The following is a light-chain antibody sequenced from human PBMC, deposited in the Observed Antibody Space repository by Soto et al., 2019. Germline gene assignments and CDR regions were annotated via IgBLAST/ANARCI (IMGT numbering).Light chain of an antibody. Sequence: EIVMTQSPATLSLSPGERATLSCRASQSVGTYLAWYQQKPGQAPRLLIYDSSKRATDIPTRFSGSGSGTDFTLTIRSLEPEDFVVYYCQQRSIWPPAFGGGTKVEI. CDR2: DSS. CDR3: QQRSIWPPA. CDR1: QSVGTY. V-gene: IGKV3-11*01. J-gene: IGKJ4*01.